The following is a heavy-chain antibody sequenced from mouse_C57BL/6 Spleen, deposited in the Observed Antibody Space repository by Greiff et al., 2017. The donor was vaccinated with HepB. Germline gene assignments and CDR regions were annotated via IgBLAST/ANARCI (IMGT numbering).Heavy chain of an antibody. J-gene: IGHJ4*01. CDR2: ISGGGGNT. CDR3: ARLGIDYVYAMDY. Sequence: EVQLQESGGGLVKPGGSLKLSCAASGFTFSSYTMSWVRQTPEKRLEWVATISGGGGNTYYPDSVKGRFTISRDNAKNTLYLQMSSLRSEDTALYYCARLGIDYVYAMDYWGQGTSVTVSS. CDR1: GFTFSSYT. D-gene: IGHD2-4*01. V-gene: IGHV5-9*04.